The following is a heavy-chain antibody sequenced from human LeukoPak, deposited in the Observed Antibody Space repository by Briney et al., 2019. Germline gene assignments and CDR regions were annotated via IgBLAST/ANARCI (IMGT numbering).Heavy chain of an antibody. CDR1: GYTFTSYD. CDR2: MNPNSGNT. D-gene: IGHD6-13*01. Sequence: ASVKVSCKASGYTFTSYDINWVRQATGQGLEWMGWMNPNSGNTGYAQKFQGRVTITRNTSISTAYMELSSLRSEDTAVYYCARYSSSWYVYYYMDVWGKGTTVIVSS. V-gene: IGHV1-8*03. CDR3: ARYSSSWYVYYYMDV. J-gene: IGHJ6*03.